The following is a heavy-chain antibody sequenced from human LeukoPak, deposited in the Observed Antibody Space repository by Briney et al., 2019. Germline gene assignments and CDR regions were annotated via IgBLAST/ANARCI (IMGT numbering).Heavy chain of an antibody. CDR1: GYTFTSYD. J-gene: IGHJ6*03. CDR2: MNPNSGNT. V-gene: IGHV1-8*01. CDR3: ARILPGLRFLEWSRSDYYYYYMDV. Sequence: ASVKVSCKASGYTFTSYDINWVRRATGQGLEWMGWMNPNSGNTGYAQKFQGRVTMTRNTSISTAYMELRSLRSDDTAVYYCARILPGLRFLEWSRSDYYYYYMDVWGKGTTVTVSS. D-gene: IGHD3-3*01.